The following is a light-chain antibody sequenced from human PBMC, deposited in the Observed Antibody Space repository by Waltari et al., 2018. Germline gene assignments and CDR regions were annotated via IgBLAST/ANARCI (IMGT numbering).Light chain of an antibody. Sequence: DIQMPQSPSTLSASVGDRVTITCRASQRIDSWLAWYQQKPGKAPTLLIYKASILHSGGPSRFSGRGSGTEFTLTISSLQPDDFAAYYCQQYHSSSRTFGQGTNVEMK. V-gene: IGKV1-5*03. CDR1: QRIDSW. J-gene: IGKJ1*01. CDR2: KAS. CDR3: QQYHSSSRT.